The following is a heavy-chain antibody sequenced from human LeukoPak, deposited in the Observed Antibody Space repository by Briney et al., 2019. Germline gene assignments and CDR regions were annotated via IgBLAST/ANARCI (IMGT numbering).Heavy chain of an antibody. CDR2: INHSGST. Sequence: SETLSVTCAVYGGSFSGYYWSWIRQPPGNGLEWIGEINHSGSTYYNPSLKSRVTISVDTSKNQFSLKLSSVTAADTAVYYCARGPDYGDYYYGMDVWGQGTTVTVSS. J-gene: IGHJ6*02. CDR1: GGSFSGYY. CDR3: ARGPDYGDYYYGMDV. D-gene: IGHD4-17*01. V-gene: IGHV4-34*01.